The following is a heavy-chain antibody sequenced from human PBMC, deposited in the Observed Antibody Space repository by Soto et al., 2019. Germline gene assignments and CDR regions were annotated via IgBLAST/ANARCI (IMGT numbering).Heavy chain of an antibody. Sequence: SETLSLTCAVYGGSFSGYYGSWIRQPPGKGLEWIGEINHSGSTNYNPSLKSRVTISVDTSKNQFSLKLSSVTAADTAVYYCCTRALYYGSGSYDDSSYFDYWGQGTLVTVSS. D-gene: IGHD3-10*01. V-gene: IGHV4-34*01. J-gene: IGHJ4*02. CDR3: CTRALYYGSGSYDDSSYFDY. CDR2: INHSGST. CDR1: GGSFSGYY.